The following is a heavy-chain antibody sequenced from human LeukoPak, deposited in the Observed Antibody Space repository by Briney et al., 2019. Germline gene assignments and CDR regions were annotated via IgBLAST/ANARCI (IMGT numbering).Heavy chain of an antibody. D-gene: IGHD2/OR15-2a*01. Sequence: PGGSLRLSCAASGFTFSSYAMHWVRQAPGKGLEWVAVISYDGSNKYYADSVKGRFTISRDNSKNTLYLQMNSLRAGDTAVYYCATSGLSRFGFWGQGTLVTVSS. CDR3: ATSGLSRFGF. CDR2: ISYDGSNK. CDR1: GFTFSSYA. J-gene: IGHJ4*02. V-gene: IGHV3-30*04.